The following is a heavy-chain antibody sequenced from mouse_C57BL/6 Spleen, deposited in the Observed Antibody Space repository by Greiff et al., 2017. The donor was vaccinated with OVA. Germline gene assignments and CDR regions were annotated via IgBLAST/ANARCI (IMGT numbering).Heavy chain of an antibody. Sequence: EVKLVESGGGLVKPGGSLKLSCAASGFTFSDYGMHWVRQAPEKGLEWVAYISSGSSTIYYADTVKGRFTISRDNAKNTLFLQMTSLRSEDTAMYYCARNYGSSDGAYWGQGTLVTVSA. CDR1: GFTFSDYG. D-gene: IGHD1-1*01. CDR3: ARNYGSSDGAY. J-gene: IGHJ3*01. CDR2: ISSGSSTI. V-gene: IGHV5-17*01.